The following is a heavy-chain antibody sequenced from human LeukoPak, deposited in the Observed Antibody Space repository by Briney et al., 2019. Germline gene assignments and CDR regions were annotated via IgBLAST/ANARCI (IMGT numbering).Heavy chain of an antibody. J-gene: IGHJ5*02. Sequence: PSETLSLTCTVSGASVSSASYWTWIRQPPGKGVEWIGHIHNGVTTNYNPSLRSRVAISVDTSKNQFSLRLNSVTAADTAVYYCVRGRAFNSGAFDPWGQGSLVTVSS. D-gene: IGHD1-26*01. V-gene: IGHV4-61*01. CDR2: IHNGVTT. CDR3: VRGRAFNSGAFDP. CDR1: GASVSSASY.